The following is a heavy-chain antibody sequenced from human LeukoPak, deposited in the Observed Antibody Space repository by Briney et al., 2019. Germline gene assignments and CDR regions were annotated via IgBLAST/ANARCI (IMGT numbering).Heavy chain of an antibody. CDR2: INPNGGST. D-gene: IGHD2-15*01. Sequence: ASVKVSRKASGFTFSGYYIHWVRQAPGQGLEWMGIINPNGGSTRYAQKFQGRVTMTRDMSTSTIYMELSSLRSEDTALFYCVRARCSGGSCYFFDSWGRGTLVTVSS. CDR3: VRARCSGGSCYFFDS. V-gene: IGHV1-46*01. CDR1: GFTFSGYY. J-gene: IGHJ4*02.